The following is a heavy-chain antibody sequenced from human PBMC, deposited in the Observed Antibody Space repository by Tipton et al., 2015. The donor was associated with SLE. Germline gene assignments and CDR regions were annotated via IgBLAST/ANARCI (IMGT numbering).Heavy chain of an antibody. CDR2: ISWNSGSI. V-gene: IGHV3-9*01. J-gene: IGHJ4*02. D-gene: IGHD3-22*01. Sequence: SLRLSCAASGFTFDDYAMHWVRQAPGKGLEWVSGISWNSGSIGYADSVKGRFTISRDNAKNSLYLQMNSLRAEDTALYYCAKDIMNYYDSSGYCDYWGQGTLVTVSS. CDR1: GFTFDDYA. CDR3: AKDIMNYYDSSGYCDY.